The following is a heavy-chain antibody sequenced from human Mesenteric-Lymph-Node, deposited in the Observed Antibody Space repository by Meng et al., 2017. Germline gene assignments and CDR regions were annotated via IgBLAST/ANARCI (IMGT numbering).Heavy chain of an antibody. D-gene: IGHD1-26*01. CDR3: ARLPSIGGATPDAFDI. J-gene: IGHJ3*02. Sequence: GESLKISCQASGYSFTSYWIAWVRQMPGKGLEWMGIIYLGGSNTKYSPSLQGQVTISADKSISTAYLQWSSLKASDTAMYYCARLPSIGGATPDAFDIWGQGTMVTVSS. CDR1: GYSFTSYW. V-gene: IGHV5-51*01. CDR2: IYLGGSNT.